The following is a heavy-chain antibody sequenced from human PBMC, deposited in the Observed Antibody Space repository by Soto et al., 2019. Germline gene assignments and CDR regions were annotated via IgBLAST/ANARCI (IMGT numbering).Heavy chain of an antibody. J-gene: IGHJ4*02. CDR1: GFTFSSYA. Sequence: QVQLVESGGGVVQPGRSLRLSCAASGFTFSSYAMHWVRQAPGKGLEWVAVISYDGSNKYYADSVKGRFTISRDNSKNTLYLQMNSLRAQDTAVYYCARVFAVAGTCFDYWGQGTLVTVSS. CDR3: ARVFAVAGTCFDY. V-gene: IGHV3-30-3*01. CDR2: ISYDGSNK. D-gene: IGHD6-19*01.